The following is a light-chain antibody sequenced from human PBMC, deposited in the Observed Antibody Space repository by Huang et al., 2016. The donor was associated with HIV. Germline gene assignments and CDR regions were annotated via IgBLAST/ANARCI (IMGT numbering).Light chain of an antibody. CDR1: QSISSY. J-gene: IGKJ1*01. CDR2: AAS. V-gene: IGKV1-39*01. CDR3: QQSYNTPWT. Sequence: DIQMTQSPSSLSASVGDRVPITCRASQSISSYLNWYQQKPGKAPNLLIYAASSLQSGVPSWFSGSGSGTDFTLTISSLQPEDFAIYYCQQSYNTPWTFGQGTKVEVK.